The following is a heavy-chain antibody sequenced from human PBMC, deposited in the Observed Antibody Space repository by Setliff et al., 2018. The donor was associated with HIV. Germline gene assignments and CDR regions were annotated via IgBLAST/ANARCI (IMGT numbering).Heavy chain of an antibody. CDR2: ISSSSSHI. V-gene: IGHV3-21*01. Sequence: GESLKISCVASGSTFSSYSMNWVSFISSSSSHIYYADSVKGRFTISRDNAKSSLYLQMNSLRAEDTAVYYCATVRGFRITIFGVVTLGTFDIWGQGTMVTVSS. D-gene: IGHD3-3*01. CDR1: GSTFSSYS. J-gene: IGHJ3*02. CDR3: ATVRGFRITIFGVVTLGTFDI.